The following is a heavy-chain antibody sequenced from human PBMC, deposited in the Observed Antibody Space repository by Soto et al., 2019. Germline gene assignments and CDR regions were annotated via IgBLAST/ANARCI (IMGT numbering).Heavy chain of an antibody. Sequence: HVEIVQSGAEVKMPGASVNVSCKSSGYNFTNHAMHWVRQAPGQRLEWLGWINAATGNTQYSQRFQDRLIIIRDTSASTASMELSSLRSEDTAVYYCVRGAARRPQVTRAFDLWGRGTFVTVSS. D-gene: IGHD2-21*02. CDR2: INAATGNT. CDR1: GYNFTNHA. CDR3: VRGAARRPQVTRAFDL. V-gene: IGHV1-3*01. J-gene: IGHJ3*01.